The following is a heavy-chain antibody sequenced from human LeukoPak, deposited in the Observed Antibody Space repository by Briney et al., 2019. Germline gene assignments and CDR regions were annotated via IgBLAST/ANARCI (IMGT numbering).Heavy chain of an antibody. CDR3: AKVGSSSCYGSVDY. CDR1: GFTFSSYA. D-gene: IGHD2-2*01. V-gene: IGHV3-23*01. CDR2: ICGSTTST. Sequence: GGSLTLSFAASGFTFSSYAISWLRQAPAEGLDWVSVICGSTTSTYYADSVRGRFIISRDNFKNTLYLQMNSLRAVDTAIYHCAKVGSSSCYGSVDYWGQGTLVTVSS. J-gene: IGHJ4*02.